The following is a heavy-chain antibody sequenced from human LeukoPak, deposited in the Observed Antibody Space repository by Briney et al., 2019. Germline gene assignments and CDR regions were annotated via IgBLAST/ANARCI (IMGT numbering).Heavy chain of an antibody. CDR1: GFSLSTSGVG. Sequence: SGPTLVKPTQTLTLTCTFSGFSLSTSGVGVGWIRQPPGKALEWLALIYWDDDKRYSLSLKSRLTITKDTSKNQVVLTMTNMDPVDTATYYCAHRGYSYGYLAFDIWGQGTMVTVSS. CDR2: IYWDDDK. CDR3: AHRGYSYGYLAFDI. D-gene: IGHD5-18*01. J-gene: IGHJ3*02. V-gene: IGHV2-5*02.